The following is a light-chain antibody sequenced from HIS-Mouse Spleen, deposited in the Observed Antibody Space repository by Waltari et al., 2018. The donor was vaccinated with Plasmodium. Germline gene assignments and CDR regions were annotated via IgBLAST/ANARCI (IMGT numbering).Light chain of an antibody. J-gene: IGLJ2*01. V-gene: IGLV1-40*01. CDR3: QSYDSSLSGSV. CDR2: GNS. CDR1: SSNIGAGYD. Sequence: QSVLTQPPSVSGAPGPRVTIPCPGSSSNIGAGYDVHWYQQLPGTAPKLFIYGNSNRPSGVPDRFSGSKAGTSASLAITGLQAEDEADYYCQSYDSSLSGSVFGGGTKLTVL.